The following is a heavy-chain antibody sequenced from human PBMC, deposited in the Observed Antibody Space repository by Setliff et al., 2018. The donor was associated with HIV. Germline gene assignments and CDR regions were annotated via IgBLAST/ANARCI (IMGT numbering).Heavy chain of an antibody. CDR1: GFTFSSYS. Sequence: GGSLRLSCAASGFTFSSYSMNWVRQAPVKGLGWVSSISSSSSYIYYADSVKCRFTISRDNAKNSLYLQMNSLGAEDTAVYYCARDRSPHWELVPGGAFDIWGQGTMVTVSS. J-gene: IGHJ3*02. CDR3: ARDRSPHWELVPGGAFDI. D-gene: IGHD3-9*01. V-gene: IGHV3-21*01. CDR2: ISSSSSYI.